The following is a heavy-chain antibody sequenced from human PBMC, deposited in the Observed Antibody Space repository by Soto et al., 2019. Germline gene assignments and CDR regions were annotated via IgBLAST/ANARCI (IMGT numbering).Heavy chain of an antibody. CDR1: GFTFSTYR. D-gene: IGHD6-19*01. CDR2: ISGSSNSI. J-gene: IGHJ4*02. V-gene: IGHV3-21*01. CDR3: ACGTSTGWYCFDY. Sequence: EVQVVESGGGLVKPGGSLRLSCAASGFTFSTYRMNWVRQAPGKGLEWISSISGSSNSIYYAGSVKGRFTISRDNAKNSLYLQMNSLRDEDTAVYYCACGTSTGWYCFDYWGQGSLFTVSS.